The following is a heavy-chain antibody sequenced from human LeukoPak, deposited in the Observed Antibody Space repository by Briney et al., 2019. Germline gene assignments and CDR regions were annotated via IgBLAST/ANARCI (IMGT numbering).Heavy chain of an antibody. Sequence: GGSLRLSCAASGFTFSSYSMNWVRQAPGKGLEWVSSISSSSSYIYYADSVKGRFTISRDNAKNSLYLQMNSLRAEDTAVYYCARDVTYSSSWTGYFDYWGQGTLVTVSS. D-gene: IGHD6-13*01. J-gene: IGHJ4*02. CDR3: ARDVTYSSSWTGYFDY. V-gene: IGHV3-21*01. CDR2: ISSSSSYI. CDR1: GFTFSSYS.